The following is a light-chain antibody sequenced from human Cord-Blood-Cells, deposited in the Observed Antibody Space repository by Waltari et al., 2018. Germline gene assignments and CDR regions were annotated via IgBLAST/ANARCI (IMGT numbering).Light chain of an antibody. J-gene: IGKJ2*01. Sequence: DIVMTQSPDSLAVSLGERATINCKSSQSVLYSSNNKNYLAWYQQKPGQPPKLLIYWASTQESGVPDRFSGSGSGTDFTLTICSLQAEDVAVYYCQQYYSTPYTFGQGTKLEIK. V-gene: IGKV4-1*01. CDR3: QQYYSTPYT. CDR1: QSVLYSSNNKNY. CDR2: WAS.